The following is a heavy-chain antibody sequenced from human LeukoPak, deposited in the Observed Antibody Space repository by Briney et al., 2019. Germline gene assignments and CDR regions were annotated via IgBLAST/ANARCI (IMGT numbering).Heavy chain of an antibody. CDR2: ISGSGGST. D-gene: IGHD1-7*01. CDR1: GFTFSSYA. Sequence: PGGSLRLSCAASGFTFSSYATSWVRQAPGKGLEWVSAISGSGGSTYYADSVKGRFTISRDNSKNTLYLQMNSLRAEDTAVYYCAKRRGLELLYYYYMDVWGKGTTVTVSS. J-gene: IGHJ6*03. CDR3: AKRRGLELLYYYYMDV. V-gene: IGHV3-23*01.